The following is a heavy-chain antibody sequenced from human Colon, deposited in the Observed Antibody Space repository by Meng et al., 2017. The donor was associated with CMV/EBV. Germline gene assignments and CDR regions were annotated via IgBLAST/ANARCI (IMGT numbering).Heavy chain of an antibody. Sequence: LRLSCAASGFRFSAYYMGWIRQAPGKGLEWLSYISDDGGITYYADSVKGRFTISRDNAKNSLYLQMNSLRADDTAVYYCARDLNGFDYWGQGTLVTVSS. CDR2: ISDDGGIT. CDR3: ARDLNGFDY. D-gene: IGHD2-8*01. CDR1: GFRFSAYY. V-gene: IGHV3-11*01. J-gene: IGHJ4*02.